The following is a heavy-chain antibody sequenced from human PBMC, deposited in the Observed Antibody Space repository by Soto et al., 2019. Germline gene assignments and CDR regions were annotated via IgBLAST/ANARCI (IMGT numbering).Heavy chain of an antibody. D-gene: IGHD3-9*01. CDR3: TTGDTIFLYGMDV. CDR1: GFTFSNAW. V-gene: IGHV3-15*07. CDR2: IKRKTDGGTT. Sequence: EVQLVESGGGLVKPGGSLRLSCAASGFTFSNAWMNWVRQAPGKGLEWVGRIKRKTDGGTTDYAAPVKGRFTISRDDSNNTLYLQMNSLKTEDTAVYYCTTGDTIFLYGMDVWGQGTTVTVSS. J-gene: IGHJ6*02.